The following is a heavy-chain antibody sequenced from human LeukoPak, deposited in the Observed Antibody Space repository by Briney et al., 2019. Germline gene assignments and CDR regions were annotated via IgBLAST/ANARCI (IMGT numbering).Heavy chain of an antibody. Sequence: PSETLSLTCTVSGGSVSSASYYWSWIRQPPGKGLEWIGYIYYSGSTNYNPSLKSRVIISVDMSKNQFSLKLSSVTAADTAVYHCARGLSYFDHWGQGTLVTVSS. V-gene: IGHV4-61*01. CDR3: ARGLSYFDH. D-gene: IGHD2-21*02. J-gene: IGHJ4*02. CDR1: GGSVSSASYY. CDR2: IYYSGST.